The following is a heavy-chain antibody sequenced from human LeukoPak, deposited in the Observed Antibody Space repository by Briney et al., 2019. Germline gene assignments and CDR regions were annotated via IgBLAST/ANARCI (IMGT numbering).Heavy chain of an antibody. CDR2: IYYSGST. CDR3: ARQVPTYYDFWSGYYTGGERQVDY. Sequence: SETLSLTCTVSGGSISSSSYYWGWIRQPPGKGLEWIGSIYYSGSTYYNPSLKSRVTISVGTSKNQFSLKLSSVTAADTAVYYCARQVPTYYDFWSGYYTGGERQVDYWGQGTLVTVSS. J-gene: IGHJ4*02. CDR1: GGSISSSSYY. V-gene: IGHV4-39*01. D-gene: IGHD3-3*01.